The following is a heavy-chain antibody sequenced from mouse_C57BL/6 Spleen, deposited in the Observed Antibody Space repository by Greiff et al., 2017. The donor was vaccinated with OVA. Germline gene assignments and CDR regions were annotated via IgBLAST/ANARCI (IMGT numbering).Heavy chain of an antibody. CDR1: GFTFSDYG. J-gene: IGHJ4*01. Sequence: EVQRVESGGGLVKPGGSLKLSCAASGFTFSDYGMHWVRQAPEKGLEWVAYISSGSSTIYYADTVKGRFTISRDNAKNTLFLQMTSLRSEDTAMYYCASYDYGAGAMDYWGQGTSVTVSS. CDR2: ISSGSSTI. CDR3: ASYDYGAGAMDY. D-gene: IGHD2-4*01. V-gene: IGHV5-17*01.